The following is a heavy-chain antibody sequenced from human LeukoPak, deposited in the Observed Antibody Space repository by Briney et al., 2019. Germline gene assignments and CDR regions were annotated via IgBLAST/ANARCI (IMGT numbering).Heavy chain of an antibody. J-gene: IGHJ6*02. CDR2: IYWDDDK. Sequence: ESCPKLVYHTQTLTLTCSFSGFSLSTSGEGVGWIRQPPGNTLDSLALIYWDDDKRYSPSLKSRLTITKDTSKNQVVLTMTNMDPVDTATYYCAHLPPLYGDYGMDVWGQGTTVTVSS. CDR3: AHLPPLYGDYGMDV. CDR1: GFSLSTSGEG. D-gene: IGHD4-17*01. V-gene: IGHV2-5*02.